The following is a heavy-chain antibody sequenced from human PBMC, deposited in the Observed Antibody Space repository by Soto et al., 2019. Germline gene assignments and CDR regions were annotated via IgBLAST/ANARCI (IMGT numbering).Heavy chain of an antibody. CDR1: GVSFSGYY. CDR3: ARGVGAYYYGSGSPRMDV. D-gene: IGHD3-10*01. Sequence: PSETLSLTCAVYGVSFSGYYWSWIRQPPGKGLEWIGEINHSGSTNYNPSLKSRVTISVDTSKNQFSLKLSSVTAADTAVYYCARGVGAYYYGSGSPRMDVWGQGTTVTVSS. J-gene: IGHJ6*02. V-gene: IGHV4-34*01. CDR2: INHSGST.